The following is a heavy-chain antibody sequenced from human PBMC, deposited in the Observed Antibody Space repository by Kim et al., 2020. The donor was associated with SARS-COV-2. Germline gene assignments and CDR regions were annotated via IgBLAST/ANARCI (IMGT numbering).Heavy chain of an antibody. V-gene: IGHV4-61*02. J-gene: IGHJ4*02. CDR3: ASINYDILTGVDY. CDR2: IYTSGST. CDR1: GGSISSGSYY. Sequence: SETLSLTCTVSGGSISSGSYYWSWIRQPAGKGLEWIGRIYTSGSTNYNPSLKSRVTISVDTSKNQFSLKLSSVTAADTAVYYCASINYDILTGVDYWGQGTLVTVSS. D-gene: IGHD3-9*01.